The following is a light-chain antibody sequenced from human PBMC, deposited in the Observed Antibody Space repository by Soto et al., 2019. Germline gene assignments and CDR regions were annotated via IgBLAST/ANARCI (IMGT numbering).Light chain of an antibody. CDR3: QHYNSYSEA. J-gene: IGKJ1*01. Sequence: MQTTQSPSTLSGPVLQRLTITCKASQTISSWLAWYQQKPGKAPKLLIYKAYTLKSGVPSRFSGSGSGTEFTLTISSLQPDDFATYYCQHYNSYSEAFGQGTKVDIK. V-gene: IGKV1-5*03. CDR2: KAY. CDR1: QTISSW.